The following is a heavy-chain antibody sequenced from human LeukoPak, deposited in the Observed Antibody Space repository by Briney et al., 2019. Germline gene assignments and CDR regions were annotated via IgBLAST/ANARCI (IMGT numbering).Heavy chain of an antibody. V-gene: IGHV1-69*05. D-gene: IGHD3-22*01. CDR1: GGTFSSYA. CDR2: IIPIFGTA. CDR3: ASTMIVVVITSGSIDY. J-gene: IGHJ4*02. Sequence: SVKVPCKASGGTFSSYAISWVRQAPGQGLEWMGGIIPIFGTANYAQKFQGRVTITTDESTSTAYMELSSLRSEDTAVYYCASTMIVVVITSGSIDYWGQGTLVTVSS.